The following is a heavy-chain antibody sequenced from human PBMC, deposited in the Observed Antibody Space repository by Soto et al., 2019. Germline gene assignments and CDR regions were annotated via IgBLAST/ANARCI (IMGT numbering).Heavy chain of an antibody. V-gene: IGHV4-31*03. CDR2: IYYSGST. CDR1: GDSISSGGYY. CDR3: AIQVVVAATGVGRFDP. D-gene: IGHD2-15*01. J-gene: IGHJ2*01. Sequence: KSSEPLSLTFTVYGDSISSGGYYWSWIRQHPGKGLEWIGYIYYSGSTYYNPSLKSRVTISVDTYKNQFSLKLSSVTAADTAVYYCAIQVVVAATGVGRFDPCG.